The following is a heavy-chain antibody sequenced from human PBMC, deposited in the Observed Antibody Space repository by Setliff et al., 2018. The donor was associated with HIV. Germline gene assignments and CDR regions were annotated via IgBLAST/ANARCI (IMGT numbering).Heavy chain of an antibody. CDR1: GGSISSDNW. J-gene: IGHJ5*02. D-gene: IGHD3-3*01. CDR2: IYHSEYT. V-gene: IGHV4-4*02. Sequence: PSETLSLTCAVSGGSISSDNWWTWVRQPPGKGLEWIGEIYHSEYTNYNASLKSRVSMSVDKSKNQFSLKLTSVTAADTAVYYCARSEGIAWFDPWGQGTQVTVSS. CDR3: ARSEGIAWFDP.